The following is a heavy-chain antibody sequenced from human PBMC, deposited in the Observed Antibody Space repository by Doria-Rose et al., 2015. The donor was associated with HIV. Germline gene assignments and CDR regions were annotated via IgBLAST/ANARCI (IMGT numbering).Heavy chain of an antibody. Sequence: QITLKESGPVLVKPTETLTLTCTVSGVSLSSPGIGVSRIRQPPGKALEWLANIFSDDKRSYKTSLKSRLTISRGTSKSQVVLTMTDMDPVDTATYYCARIKSSRWYHKYYFDFWGQGTLVIVSA. CDR1: GVSLSSPGIG. V-gene: IGHV2-26*01. D-gene: IGHD6-13*01. CDR3: ARIKSSRWYHKYYFDF. CDR2: IFSDDKR. J-gene: IGHJ4*02.